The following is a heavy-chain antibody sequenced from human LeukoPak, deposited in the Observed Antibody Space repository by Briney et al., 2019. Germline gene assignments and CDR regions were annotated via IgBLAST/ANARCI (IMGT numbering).Heavy chain of an antibody. J-gene: IGHJ6*03. Sequence: SETLSLTCTVSGGSVNNYDWSWIRQPPGKGLEWIGYIYSSGSTNCNPSLKSRLTISVDTSKNQFSLKLNSVTAADTAVYYCARALEVHGYDYMDVWGKGTMVTVSS. D-gene: IGHD2-2*01. V-gene: IGHV4-59*02. CDR3: ARALEVHGYDYMDV. CDR1: GGSVNNYD. CDR2: IYSSGST.